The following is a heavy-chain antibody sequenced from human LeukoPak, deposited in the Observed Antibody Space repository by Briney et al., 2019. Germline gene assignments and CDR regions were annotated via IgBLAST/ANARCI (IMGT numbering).Heavy chain of an antibody. CDR2: IYYSGST. J-gene: IGHJ4*02. Sequence: SETLSLTCTVSGGSISRNYWSWIRQPPGKGLEWFGYIYYSGSTNYNPSLKSRVTISVDTSKNQFSLKLSSVTAADTAVYYCARVYSSGWYVDYWGQGTLVTVSS. CDR3: ARVYSSGWYVDY. CDR1: GGSISRNY. V-gene: IGHV4-59*08. D-gene: IGHD6-19*01.